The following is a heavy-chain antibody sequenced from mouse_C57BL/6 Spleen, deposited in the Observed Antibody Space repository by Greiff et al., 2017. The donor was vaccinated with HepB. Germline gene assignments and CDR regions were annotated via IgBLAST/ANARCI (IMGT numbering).Heavy chain of an antibody. CDR3: AKEVDYAMDY. CDR2: IWGGGST. V-gene: IGHV2-4*01. J-gene: IGHJ4*01. CDR1: GFSFTSYG. D-gene: IGHD1-1*02. Sequence: QVHLQQSGPGLVQPSQSLSITCTVSGFSFTSYGVHCVRQPPGKGLEWLEVIWGGGSTDYNAAFISRLSISKDNSKSQFFFKMNSLQADDTAIYYCAKEVDYAMDYWGQGTSVTVSS.